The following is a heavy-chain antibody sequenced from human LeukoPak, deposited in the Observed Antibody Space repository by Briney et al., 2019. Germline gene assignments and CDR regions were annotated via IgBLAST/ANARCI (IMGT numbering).Heavy chain of an antibody. CDR3: ARGGIAAAGVYY. Sequence: PSETLSLTCSVSGGSISRYYWSWIRQPPGKGLEWIGYIYYSGSTNYNPSLKSRVTISVDTSKNQFSLNLSSVTAADTAVYYCARGGIAAAGVYYWGQGTLVTVSS. V-gene: IGHV4-59*01. CDR2: IYYSGST. J-gene: IGHJ4*02. D-gene: IGHD6-13*01. CDR1: GGSISRYY.